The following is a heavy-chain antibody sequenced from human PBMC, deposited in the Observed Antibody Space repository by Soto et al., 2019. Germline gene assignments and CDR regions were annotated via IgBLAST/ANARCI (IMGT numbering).Heavy chain of an antibody. V-gene: IGHV1-18*01. D-gene: IGHD3-10*02. CDR1: GYPFSSIG. CDR3: ASDLGCSGNCYSDC. CDR2: ISPYNRNT. Sequence: ASVKVSCKASGYPFSSIGISWVRQAPGQGLESMGWISPYNRNTYYAQRLQGRVTMTTDTSTSTAYMELRSLRADDTAVYFCASDLGCSGNCYSDCSGQGTLVIVSS. J-gene: IGHJ4*02.